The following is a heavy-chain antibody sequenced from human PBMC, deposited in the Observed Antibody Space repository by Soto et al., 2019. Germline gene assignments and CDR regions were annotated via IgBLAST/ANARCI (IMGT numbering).Heavy chain of an antibody. Sequence: QVQVQQSGPGLVKPSETLSLTCTVSGGSISSYYWSWLRQPAGKGLEWIGRIYTSGSTNYNPSLKSRVTMSVDTSKNQFALKLSSVTAADTAVYYCARDRVAVAGTGLFDYWGQGTLVTVSS. J-gene: IGHJ4*02. CDR2: IYTSGST. CDR1: GGSISSYY. D-gene: IGHD6-19*01. V-gene: IGHV4-4*07. CDR3: ARDRVAVAGTGLFDY.